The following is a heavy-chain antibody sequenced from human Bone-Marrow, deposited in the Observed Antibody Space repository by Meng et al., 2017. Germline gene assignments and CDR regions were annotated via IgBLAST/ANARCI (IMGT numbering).Heavy chain of an antibody. J-gene: IGHJ4*02. V-gene: IGHV3-21*01. CDR2: ISSSSSYI. CDR1: GFSFSTYA. D-gene: IGHD5-18*01. Sequence: GESLKISCAASGFSFSTYAMSWVRQAPGKGLEWVSSISSSSSYIYYADSVKGRFTISRDNAKNSLYLQMNSLRAEDTAVYYCASSSYGPIPDDYWGQGTLVTVSS. CDR3: ASSSYGPIPDDY.